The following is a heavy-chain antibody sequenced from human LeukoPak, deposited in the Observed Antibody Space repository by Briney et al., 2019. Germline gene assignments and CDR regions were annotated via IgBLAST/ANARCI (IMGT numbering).Heavy chain of an antibody. CDR1: GYSFTSYW. D-gene: IGHD2-2*01. CDR2: IDPSDSYT. V-gene: IGHV5-10-1*01. Sequence: GESLRISCKGSGYSFTSYWISWVRQMPGKGLEWMGRIDPSDSYTNYSPSFQGHVTISADKSISTAYLQWSSLKASDTAMYYCARLGDDCSSTSCPDYWGQGTLVTASS. J-gene: IGHJ4*02. CDR3: ARLGDDCSSTSCPDY.